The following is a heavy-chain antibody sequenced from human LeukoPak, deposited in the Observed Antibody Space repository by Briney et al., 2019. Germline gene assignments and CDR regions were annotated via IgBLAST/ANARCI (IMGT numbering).Heavy chain of an antibody. CDR1: GYTFTSYG. J-gene: IGHJ6*03. V-gene: IGHV1-18*01. CDR2: ISAYNGNT. CDR3: ASTSEVRGSYYPRDYYYYMDV. Sequence: ASVKVSCKASGYTFTSYGISWVRQAPGQGLEWMGWISAYNGNTNYAQKLQGRVTMTTDTSTSTAYMELRRLRSDDTAVYYCASTSEVRGSYYPRDYYYYMDVWGKGTTVTVSS. D-gene: IGHD1-26*01.